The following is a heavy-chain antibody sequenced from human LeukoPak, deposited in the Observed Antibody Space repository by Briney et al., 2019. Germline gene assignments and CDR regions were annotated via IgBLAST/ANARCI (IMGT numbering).Heavy chain of an antibody. V-gene: IGHV4-59*01. CDR2: IYFSGTT. CDR3: AREDPQTTVPEGLDV. D-gene: IGHD4-17*01. Sequence: SQTLSLTCTVSGGSISNYYWSWLRQPPGKGLEWIGYIYFSGTTNINPSLKSRVTISVDMSKNQFSLKLSSVTAADTAVYYCAREDPQTTVPEGLDVWGQGTTVTVSS. J-gene: IGHJ6*02. CDR1: GGSISNYY.